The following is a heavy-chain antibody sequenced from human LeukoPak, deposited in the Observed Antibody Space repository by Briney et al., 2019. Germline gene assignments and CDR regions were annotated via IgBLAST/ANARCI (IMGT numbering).Heavy chain of an antibody. J-gene: IGHJ4*02. V-gene: IGHV1-69*04. D-gene: IGHD2-2*01. CDR1: GGTFSSYA. Sequence: SVKVSCKVSGGTFSSYAISWVRQAPGQGLEWMGRIIPILGIANYAQKFQGRVTITADKSTSTAYMELSSLRSEDTAVYYCARPCSSTSCPLGYWGQGTLVTVSS. CDR3: ARPCSSTSCPLGY. CDR2: IIPILGIA.